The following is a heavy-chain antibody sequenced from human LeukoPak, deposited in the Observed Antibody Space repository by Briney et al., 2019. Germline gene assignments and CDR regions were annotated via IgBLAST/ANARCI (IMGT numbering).Heavy chain of an antibody. V-gene: IGHV4-59*08. CDR2: IYYSGST. CDR1: GGSISSYY. D-gene: IGHD3-22*01. CDR3: ARHAPEYYYDSSYHFDY. J-gene: IGHJ4*02. Sequence: SETLSLTCTVSGGSISSYYWSWIRQPPGKGLEWIGYIYYSGSTNYNPSLKSRVTISVDTSKNQFSLKLRSVTAADTAVYYCARHAPEYYYDSSYHFDYWGQGTPVTVSS.